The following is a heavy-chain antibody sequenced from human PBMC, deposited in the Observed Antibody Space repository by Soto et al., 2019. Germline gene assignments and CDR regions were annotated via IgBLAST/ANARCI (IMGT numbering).Heavy chain of an antibody. V-gene: IGHV4-31*03. D-gene: IGHD3-3*01. CDR2: IYYSGST. CDR3: ARDSPQYYDFWSGSPTYGMDV. J-gene: IGHJ6*02. Sequence: PSETLSVTCTVSGGSISSGGYYWSWIRQHPRKGLEWIGYIYYSGSTYYNPSLKSRVTISVDTSKNQFSLKLSSVTAADTAVYYCARDSPQYYDFWSGSPTYGMDVWGQGTTVTVSS. CDR1: GGSISSGGYY.